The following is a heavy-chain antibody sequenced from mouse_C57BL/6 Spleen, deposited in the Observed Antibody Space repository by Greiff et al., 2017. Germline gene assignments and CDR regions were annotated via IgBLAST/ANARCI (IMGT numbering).Heavy chain of an antibody. CDR3: ARLYGSTYYAMDY. J-gene: IGHJ4*01. CDR2: ISSGGSYT. V-gene: IGHV5-6*01. Sequence: EVKVVESGGDLVKPGGSLKLSCAASGFTFSSYGMSWVRQTPDKRLEWVATISSGGSYTYYPDSVKGRFTISRDNAKNTLYLQMSSLKSEDTAMYYCARLYGSTYYAMDYWGQGTSVTVSS. CDR1: GFTFSSYG. D-gene: IGHD1-1*01.